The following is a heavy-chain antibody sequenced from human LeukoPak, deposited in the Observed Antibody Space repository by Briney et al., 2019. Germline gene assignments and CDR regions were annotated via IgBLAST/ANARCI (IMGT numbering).Heavy chain of an antibody. CDR1: GFTFSSYA. J-gene: IGHJ1*01. CDR3: AKERGYGDYFHGPNFQH. V-gene: IGHV3-23*01. D-gene: IGHD4-17*01. CDR2: ISGSGGST. Sequence: PGGSLRLSCAASGFTFSSYAMSWVRQAPGKGLEWVSAISGSGGSTYYADSVKGRFTISRDNSKNTLYLQMNSLRAEDTAVYYCAKERGYGDYFHGPNFQHWGQGTLVTVSS.